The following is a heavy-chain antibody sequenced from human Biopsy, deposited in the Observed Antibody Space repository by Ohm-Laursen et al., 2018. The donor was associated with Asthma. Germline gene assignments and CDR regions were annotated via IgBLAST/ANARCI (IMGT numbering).Heavy chain of an antibody. V-gene: IGHV1-69*01. Sequence: SSVTVSCQSLGGTFNTYVIGWARQAPGHGLEWLGGINSGFGTTTYPQKFQERVPITPDDSPSAVYMELSSLRSEDTAVYYCARKAGSCISRTCYSLDFWGQGTLVTVSS. CDR3: ARKAGSCISRTCYSLDF. J-gene: IGHJ4*02. CDR2: INSGFGTT. D-gene: IGHD2-2*01. CDR1: GGTFNTYV.